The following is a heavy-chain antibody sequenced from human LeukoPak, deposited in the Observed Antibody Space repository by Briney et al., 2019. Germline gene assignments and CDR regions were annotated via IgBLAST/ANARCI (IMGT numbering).Heavy chain of an antibody. D-gene: IGHD4-17*01. J-gene: IGHJ4*02. CDR3: ARDRGYGDYINYAFDY. CDR2: ISSSSSYI. Sequence: SGGSLRLSCAASGFTFSSYSMNWVRQAPGKGLEWVSSISSSSSYIYYADSVKGRFTISRDNAKNSLYLQMNGLRAEDTAVYYCARDRGYGDYINYAFDYWGQGTLVTVSS. CDR1: GFTFSSYS. V-gene: IGHV3-21*01.